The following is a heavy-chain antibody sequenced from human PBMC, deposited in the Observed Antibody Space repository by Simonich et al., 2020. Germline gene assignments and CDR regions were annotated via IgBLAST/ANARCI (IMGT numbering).Heavy chain of an antibody. J-gene: IGHJ3*02. V-gene: IGHV4-39*01. Sequence: QLQLQESCPGLVKPSATLSLTCPVSGGSISSSSYYWGGIRQPPGKGLEGFGGIYYSGSTYYNPSLKSRVTISVDTSKNQFSLKLSSVTAADTAVYYCARHAGFAFDIWGQGTMVTVSS. D-gene: IGHD6-13*01. CDR2: IYYSGST. CDR3: ARHAGFAFDI. CDR1: GGSISSSSYY.